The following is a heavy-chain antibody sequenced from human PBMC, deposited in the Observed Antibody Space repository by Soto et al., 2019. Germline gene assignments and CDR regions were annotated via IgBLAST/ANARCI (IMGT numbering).Heavy chain of an antibody. D-gene: IGHD6-13*01. J-gene: IGHJ4*02. Sequence: PGGSLILSCSASGFTFTNSAMHWVSQAQGTALEYVLVISSSGGSTYYADSVKGRFTISRDNSKNTLYLQMSSLRVEDTAVYYCVKGYSSSWYVWFDYWGQGTLVTVSS. CDR3: VKGYSSSWYVWFDY. CDR2: ISSSGGST. V-gene: IGHV3-64D*06. CDR1: GFTFTNSA.